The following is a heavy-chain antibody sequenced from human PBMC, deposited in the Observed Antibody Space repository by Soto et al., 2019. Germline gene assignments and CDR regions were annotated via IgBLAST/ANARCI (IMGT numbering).Heavy chain of an antibody. Sequence: QVQLVQSGAEVKKPGSSVKVSCKASGGTFSSYTISWVRQAPGQGLEGMGRIIPILGIANYAQKLQGRVTITADKSTSTADMELGSLGSEDTAVYYCANPLRAEYYYYYRDVWGKGTTVTVSS. J-gene: IGHJ6*03. D-gene: IGHD3-10*01. V-gene: IGHV1-69*02. CDR2: IIPILGIA. CDR3: ANPLRAEYYYYYRDV. CDR1: GGTFSSYT.